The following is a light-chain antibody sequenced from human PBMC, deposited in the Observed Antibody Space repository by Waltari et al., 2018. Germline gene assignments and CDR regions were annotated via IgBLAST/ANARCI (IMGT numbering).Light chain of an antibody. CDR1: QSLVYSDGNTY. CDR2: KVS. V-gene: IGKV2-30*01. CDR3: MQGTHWPPVYT. Sequence: DVVLTQSPLSLPVTLGQPASISCRSSQSLVYSDGNTYLNWYQQTPGQSPRCLIYKVSSRDSGVPDRFSGSGSGTDFILKISRVEAEDVGVYYCMQGTHWPPVYTLGQGTKLEIK. J-gene: IGKJ2*01.